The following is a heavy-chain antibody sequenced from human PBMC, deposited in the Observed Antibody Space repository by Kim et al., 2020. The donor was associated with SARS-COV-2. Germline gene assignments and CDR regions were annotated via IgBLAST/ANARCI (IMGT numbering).Heavy chain of an antibody. V-gene: IGHV4-34*01. D-gene: IGHD3-10*01. CDR1: GGSFSGYY. CDR2: INHSGST. J-gene: IGHJ4*02. Sequence: SETLSLTCAVYGGSFSGYYWSWIRQPPGKGLEWIGKINHSGSTNYNPSLKSRVTISVDTSKNQFSLKLSSVTAADTAVYYCAREQRHGSGSYYNRNSLFDYWGQGTLVTVSS. CDR3: AREQRHGSGSYYNRNSLFDY.